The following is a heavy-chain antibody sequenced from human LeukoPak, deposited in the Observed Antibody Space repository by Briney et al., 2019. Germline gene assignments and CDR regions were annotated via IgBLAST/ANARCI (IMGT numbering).Heavy chain of an antibody. CDR3: ARDAGYGYDRFDY. Sequence: GGSLRLSCAASGFIFSTYWMSWVRQAPGKGLEWVANIKEDGSEKYYVDSVKGRFTISRDNAKNSLYLQMDSLRAEDTAVYYCARDAGYGYDRFDYWGQGTQVTVSS. CDR1: GFIFSTYW. V-gene: IGHV3-7*01. J-gene: IGHJ4*02. CDR2: IKEDGSEK. D-gene: IGHD5-12*01.